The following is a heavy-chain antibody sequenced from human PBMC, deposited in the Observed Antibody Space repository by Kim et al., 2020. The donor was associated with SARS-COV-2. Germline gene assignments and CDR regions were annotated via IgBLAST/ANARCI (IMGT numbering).Heavy chain of an antibody. J-gene: IGHJ6*02. CDR3: TRDLLGGKGVYYYYYGMDV. D-gene: IGHD3-16*01. V-gene: IGHV3-49*03. Sequence: GGSLRLSCTASGFTFGDYAMSWFRQAPGKGLEWVGFIRSKAYGGTTEYAASVKGRFTISRDDSKSIAYLQMNSLKTEDTAVYYCTRDLLGGKGVYYYYYGMDVWGQGTTVTVSS. CDR2: IRSKAYGGTT. CDR1: GFTFGDYA.